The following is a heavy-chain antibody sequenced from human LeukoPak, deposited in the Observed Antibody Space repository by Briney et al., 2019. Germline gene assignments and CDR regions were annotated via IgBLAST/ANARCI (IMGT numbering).Heavy chain of an antibody. CDR2: INSDGSST. CDR1: GFTFSSYW. V-gene: IGHV3-74*01. CDR3: ARGQDYGDDFDY. J-gene: IGHJ4*02. Sequence: GGSLRLPCAASGFTFSSYWMHWVRQAPGKGLVWVSRINSDGSSTSYADSVKGRFTISRDNAKNTLYLQMNSLRAEDTAVYYCARGQDYGDDFDYWGQGTLVTVSS. D-gene: IGHD4-17*01.